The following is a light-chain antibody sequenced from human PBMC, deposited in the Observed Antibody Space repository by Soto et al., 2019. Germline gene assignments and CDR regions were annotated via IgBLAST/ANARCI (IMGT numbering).Light chain of an antibody. CDR2: GAS. J-gene: IGKJ1*01. CDR3: QHHNSYPQT. CDR1: QSIRYY. V-gene: IGKV1-5*01. Sequence: DIQLTQSPPTLSASVGDRVTITCRASQSIRYYLAWYQQMPGKAPQLLIYGASSLQSGVPSRFSGSGSGTEFTLTISSLQPDDSATYFCQHHNSYPQTFGQGTKVEIK.